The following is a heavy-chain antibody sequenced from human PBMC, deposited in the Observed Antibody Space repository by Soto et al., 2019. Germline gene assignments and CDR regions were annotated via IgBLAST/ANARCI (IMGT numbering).Heavy chain of an antibody. J-gene: IGHJ6*02. CDR3: VMVANYVKPTPQDV. CDR1: GYIFVNYG. D-gene: IGHD3-16*01. CDR2: ISPYTGNT. V-gene: IGHV1-18*01. Sequence: QVQLVQSGDEVKKPGASVKVSRKASGYIFVNYGIAWVRQAPGQGLEWMGWISPYTGNTHSATKVQGRLTMTTDTSTSTAYMALGSLTSDDTAVYYCVMVANYVKPTPQDVWGQGTTVTFSS.